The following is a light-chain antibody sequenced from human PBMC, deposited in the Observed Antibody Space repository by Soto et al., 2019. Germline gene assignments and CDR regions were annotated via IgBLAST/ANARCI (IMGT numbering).Light chain of an antibody. CDR3: SSYAGNNNLL. V-gene: IGLV2-8*01. CDR2: EVN. Sequence: QSALTQPPSASGSPGQSVTISCTGTSSDVGRYNYVSWYQQHPGRAPRLMIYEVNKRPSGVPDRFSGSKSGNTASLTVSGLQPEDEADYYCSSYAGNNNLLFGGGTQLTVL. J-gene: IGLJ2*01. CDR1: SSDVGRYNY.